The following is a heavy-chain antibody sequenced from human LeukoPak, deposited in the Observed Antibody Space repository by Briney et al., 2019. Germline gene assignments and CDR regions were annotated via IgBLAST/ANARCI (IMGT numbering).Heavy chain of an antibody. J-gene: IGHJ4*02. D-gene: IGHD2-21*01. CDR2: IYYSGST. V-gene: IGHV4-59*01. CDR1: GGSISSYY. CDR3: ARSSPGGEVDY. Sequence: SETLSLTCTVSGGSISSYYWSWIRQPPGKGLEWIGYIYYSGSTNYNPSLMSRATISEDTSKNQFSLKLSSVTAADTAVYYCARSSPGGEVDYWGQGTLVTVSS.